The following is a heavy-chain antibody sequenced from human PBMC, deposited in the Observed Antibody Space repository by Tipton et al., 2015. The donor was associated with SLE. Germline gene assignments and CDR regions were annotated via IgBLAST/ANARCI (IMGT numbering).Heavy chain of an antibody. CDR1: GGSINNYF. D-gene: IGHD3-9*01. V-gene: IGHV4-4*07. Sequence: TLSLTCTVSGGSINNYFWNWIRQPAGKGLEWIGQMYLRGDTNYNPSLKSRVTMSLDTSRNQFSLKLTSVTAADTAVYYCARLDVALDVWGQGTTVTVAS. CDR2: MYLRGDT. J-gene: IGHJ6*02. CDR3: ARLDVALDV.